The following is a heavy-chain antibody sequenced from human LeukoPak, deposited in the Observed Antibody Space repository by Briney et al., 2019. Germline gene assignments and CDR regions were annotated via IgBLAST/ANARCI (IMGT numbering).Heavy chain of an antibody. CDR1: GGPISSYY. CDR2: IYYSGST. D-gene: IGHD5-18*01. Sequence: PSETLSLTCTVSGGPISSYYWSWIRQPPGKGLEWIGYIYYSGSTNYNPSLKSRVTISVDTSKNQFSLKLSSVTAADTAVYYCARVRGYSYGSNWFDPWGQGTLVTVSS. V-gene: IGHV4-59*01. J-gene: IGHJ5*02. CDR3: ARVRGYSYGSNWFDP.